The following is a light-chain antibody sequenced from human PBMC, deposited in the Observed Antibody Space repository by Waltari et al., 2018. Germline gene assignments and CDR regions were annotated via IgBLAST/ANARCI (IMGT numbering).Light chain of an antibody. CDR2: DVN. J-gene: IGLJ2*01. V-gene: IGLV2-23*02. CDR3: SSYAGSSIPVV. CDR1: SSDVGGYNF. Sequence: QSALIQPASVSGSPGQSITISCTGTSSDVGGYNFVSWYQHHPGRAPKLMIYDVNKRPSGVFHRFSGSKSGDTASLTISGLLTEDEADYYCSSYAGSSIPVVFGGGTKLTVL.